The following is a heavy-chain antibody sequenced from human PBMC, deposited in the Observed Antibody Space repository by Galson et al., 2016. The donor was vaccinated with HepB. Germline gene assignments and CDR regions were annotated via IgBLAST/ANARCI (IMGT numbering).Heavy chain of an antibody. V-gene: IGHV4-30-4*01. CDR2: IYYSGST. CDR1: GGSISSGDYY. CDR3: ARGGGYDYIWGSYRYLGAFDI. Sequence: LSLTCTVSGGSISSGDYYWSWIRQPPGKGLEWIGYIYYSGSTYYNPSLKSRLTISVDTSKKQFSLKLSSVTAADTAVYYCARGGGYDYIWGSYRYLGAFDIWGQGTMVTVSS. J-gene: IGHJ3*02. D-gene: IGHD3-16*02.